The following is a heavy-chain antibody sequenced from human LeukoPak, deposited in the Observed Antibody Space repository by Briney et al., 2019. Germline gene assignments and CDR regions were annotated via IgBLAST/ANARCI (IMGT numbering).Heavy chain of an antibody. J-gene: IGHJ4*02. CDR2: GIGGTYT. CDR3: AKADEVASATIGPAGY. Sequence: GGSLRLSCAASGFTFSSYAMSWVRQAPGKGLEWISSGIGGTYTFFADSVKGRFTVSSDNSKNTLYLQMNSLRAEDTAVYYCAKADEVASATIGPAGYWGQGTLVTVSS. CDR1: GFTFSSYA. D-gene: IGHD5-24*01. V-gene: IGHV3-23*01.